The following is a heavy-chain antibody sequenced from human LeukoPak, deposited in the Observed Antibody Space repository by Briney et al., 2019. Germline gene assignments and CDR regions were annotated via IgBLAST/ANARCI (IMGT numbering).Heavy chain of an antibody. V-gene: IGHV3-21*06. D-gene: IGHD3-22*01. CDR3: ARDQSVVVGPNLDGNLDS. Sequence: GGSLRLSCAASGFTFSNYRMNWVRQAPGKGLEWVSCISNRSSYIYYADSVKGRFTISRDNAKNLLYLQMNSLRAEDTAVYYWARDQSVVVGPNLDGNLDSGAQGPLATVSS. CDR2: ISNRSSYI. J-gene: IGHJ4*02. CDR1: GFTFSNYR.